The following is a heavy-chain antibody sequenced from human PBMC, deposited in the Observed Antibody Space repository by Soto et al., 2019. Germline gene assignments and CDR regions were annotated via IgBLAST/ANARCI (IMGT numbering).Heavy chain of an antibody. V-gene: IGHV3-49*03. CDR3: ARDVASYDYGDFYGMDV. CDR1: GSTFVDYT. Sequence: GGSLRLSCTASGSTFVDYTMAWLRQAPGGGLEWVSFIRSKAYGGTTEYAASVKGRFTISRDDSKSIAYLQMNRLQSEDTAVYYCARDVASYDYGDFYGMDVWGQGTTVTVSS. D-gene: IGHD4-17*01. J-gene: IGHJ6*02. CDR2: IRSKAYGGTT.